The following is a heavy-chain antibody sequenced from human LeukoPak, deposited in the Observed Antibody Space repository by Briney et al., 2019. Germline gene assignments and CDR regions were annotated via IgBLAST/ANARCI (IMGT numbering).Heavy chain of an antibody. J-gene: IGHJ4*02. D-gene: IGHD2-21*01. CDR1: GFTFSRYS. CDR2: ISSSSSTI. CDR3: ATNLAIHFDY. V-gene: IGHV3-48*02. Sequence: PGGSLSLSCAVSGFTFSRYSMNWVRQAPGKGLEWLSYISSSSSTIYYADSVKGRFTISRDNAKNSLYLQMNSLRDEDTAVYYCATNLAIHFDYWGQGTLVTVSS.